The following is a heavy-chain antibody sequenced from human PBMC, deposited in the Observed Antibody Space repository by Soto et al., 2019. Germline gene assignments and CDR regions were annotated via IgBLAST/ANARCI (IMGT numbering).Heavy chain of an antibody. CDR2: ISYDGSNK. J-gene: IGHJ3*02. CDR1: GFTFSSYA. Sequence: GGSLRLSCAASGFTFSSYAMHWVRQAPGKGLEWVAVISYDGSNKYYADSVKGRFTISRDNSKNTLYLQMNSLRAEDTAVYYCARPQYFWSTMGAFDIWGQGTMVTVSS. V-gene: IGHV3-30-3*01. CDR3: ARPQYFWSTMGAFDI. D-gene: IGHD3-3*01.